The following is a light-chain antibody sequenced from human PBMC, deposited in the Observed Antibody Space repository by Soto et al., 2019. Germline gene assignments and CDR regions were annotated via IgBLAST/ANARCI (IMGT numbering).Light chain of an antibody. V-gene: IGLV2-14*01. CDR2: DVS. Sequence: QSALTQPASVSGSPGQSITISCTGTSSDVGGYNYVSWYQQHPGKAPKLMIYDVSNRPSGVSDRFSGSKSGNTASLTISGLQAEDETDYYCSSYTITSPLVFGGGTKLTVL. CDR3: SSYTITSPLV. J-gene: IGLJ2*01. CDR1: SSDVGGYNY.